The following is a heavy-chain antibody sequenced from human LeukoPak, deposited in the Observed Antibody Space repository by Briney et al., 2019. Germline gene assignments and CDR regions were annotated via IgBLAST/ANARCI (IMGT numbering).Heavy chain of an antibody. V-gene: IGHV4-59*01. CDR3: ARHMEGYGHAFDI. J-gene: IGHJ3*02. D-gene: IGHD3-16*01. CDR2: TYYTGST. CDR1: GGSISSYY. Sequence: SETLSLTCTVSGGSISSYYWSWIRQSPGKGLEWIGYTYYTGSTNYNPSLKSRVTISVDTSKNQFSLKLSSVTAADTALYYCARHMEGYGHAFDIWGQGTMVTVSS.